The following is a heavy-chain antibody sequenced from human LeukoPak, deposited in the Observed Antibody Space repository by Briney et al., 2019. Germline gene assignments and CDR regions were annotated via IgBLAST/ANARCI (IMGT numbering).Heavy chain of an antibody. J-gene: IGHJ4*02. CDR3: ARDRNYYASSGYYGIDY. CDR2: INTNTGNP. Sequence: GASVKVSCKASGYTFTRYAMNWVRQAPGQGLEWMGWINTNTGNPTYAQGFTGRFVFSLDTSVSTAYLQITRLKAEDTAVYYCARDRNYYASSGYYGIDYWGQGTLVTVSS. V-gene: IGHV7-4-1*02. CDR1: GYTFTRYA. D-gene: IGHD3-22*01.